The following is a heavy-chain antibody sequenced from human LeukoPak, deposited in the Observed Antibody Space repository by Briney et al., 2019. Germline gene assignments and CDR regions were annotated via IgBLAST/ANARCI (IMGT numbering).Heavy chain of an antibody. CDR3: ARDLTIFGVVNSRYFDY. D-gene: IGHD3-3*01. J-gene: IGHJ4*02. CDR1: GFTFDDYG. V-gene: IGHV3-20*04. Sequence: PGGSLRLSCAASGFTFDDYGMSWVRQAPGKGLEWVSGINWNGGSTGYADSVQGRFTISRDNAKNCLYLQMNSLRAEDTALYYCARDLTIFGVVNSRYFDYWGQGTLVTVSS. CDR2: INWNGGST.